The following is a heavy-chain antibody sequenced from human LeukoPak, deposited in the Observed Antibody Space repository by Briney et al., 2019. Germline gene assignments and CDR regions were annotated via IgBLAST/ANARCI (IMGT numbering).Heavy chain of an antibody. J-gene: IGHJ5*02. CDR3: ATDQRWFGEFNNWFDP. CDR1: GYTLTELS. D-gene: IGHD3-10*01. Sequence: ASVKVSCKVSGYTLTELSMHWVRQAPGKGLEWMGGFDPEDGETIYAQKFQGRVTMTEDTSTDTAYMELSSLRSEDTAVYYCATDQRWFGEFNNWFDPWGQGTLVTVSS. V-gene: IGHV1-24*01. CDR2: FDPEDGET.